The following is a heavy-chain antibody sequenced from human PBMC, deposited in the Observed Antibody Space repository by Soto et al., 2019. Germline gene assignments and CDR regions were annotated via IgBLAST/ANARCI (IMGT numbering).Heavy chain of an antibody. V-gene: IGHV3-7*03. CDR3: ARSTYYYDSSDYAFDI. D-gene: IGHD3-22*01. CDR2: IKQDGSEK. J-gene: IGHJ3*02. CDR1: GFTFSSYW. Sequence: GGSLRLSCAASGFTFSSYWMSWVRQAPGKGPEWVANIKQDGSEKYYVDSVKGRFTISRDNAKNSLYLQMNSLRAEDTAVYYRARSTYYYDSSDYAFDIWGQGTMVTVS.